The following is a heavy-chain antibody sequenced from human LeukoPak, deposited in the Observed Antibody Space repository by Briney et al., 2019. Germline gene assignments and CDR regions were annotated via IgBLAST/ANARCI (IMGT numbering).Heavy chain of an antibody. CDR3: VRRDSSGPYSY. Sequence: PGVSLRLSCSASGFSFSNYPMHWVRQAPGKGLEYVSAISSDGVNTYYADSVKDRFTISRDNSKNTLYLQMSSLRAEDTAVYYCVRRDSSGPYSYWGQGTLVTVSS. CDR1: GFSFSNYP. D-gene: IGHD3-22*01. CDR2: ISSDGVNT. J-gene: IGHJ4*02. V-gene: IGHV3-64D*09.